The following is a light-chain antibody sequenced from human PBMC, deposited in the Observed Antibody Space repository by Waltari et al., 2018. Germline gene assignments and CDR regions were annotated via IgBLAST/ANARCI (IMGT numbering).Light chain of an antibody. V-gene: IGLV7-43*01. CDR3: LLYYGGAQPWV. CDR1: TGAVTSGYY. J-gene: IGLJ3*02. CDR2: STS. Sequence: QTVVTQEPSLTVSPGGTVTLTCASSTGAVTSGYYPNWFQQKPGQAPRALIYSTSTKPPRTPARFSGSLLGGKAALTLSGVQPEDEAEYYCLLYYGGAQPWVFGGGTKLTVL.